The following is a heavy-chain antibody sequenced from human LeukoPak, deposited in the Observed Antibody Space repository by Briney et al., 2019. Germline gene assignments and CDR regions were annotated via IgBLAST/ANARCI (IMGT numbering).Heavy chain of an antibody. CDR2: IKQDGSVK. V-gene: IGHV3-7*01. J-gene: IGHJ4*02. CDR3: ARDRRYCGSTNCVGLFDN. CDR1: GFTFTSYW. Sequence: GGSLRLSCAASGFTFTSYWMTWVRQAPGKGLEWVANIKQDGSVKYYVDSVKGRFTISRDDAKNSLYLQMNSLRAEDTALYYCARDRRYCGSTNCVGLFDNWGQGTLVTVSS. D-gene: IGHD2-2*01.